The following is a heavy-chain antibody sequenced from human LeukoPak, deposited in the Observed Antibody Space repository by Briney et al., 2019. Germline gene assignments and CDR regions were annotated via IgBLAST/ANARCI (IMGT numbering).Heavy chain of an antibody. CDR2: IYYSGST. J-gene: IGHJ4*02. D-gene: IGHD3-22*01. V-gene: IGHV4-59*01. CDR3: ARSSGHYWAFDY. CDR1: GGSISSYY. Sequence: SETLSLTCTVSGGSISSYYWNWIRQPPGKGLEWIGYIYYSGSTNNNPSLKSRVTISVDTSKNQFSLKLSSVTAADTAVYYRARSSGHYWAFDYWGQGTLVTVSS.